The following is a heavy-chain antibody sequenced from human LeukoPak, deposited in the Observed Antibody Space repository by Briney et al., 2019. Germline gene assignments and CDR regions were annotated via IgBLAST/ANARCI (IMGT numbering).Heavy chain of an antibody. CDR1: GFTFSTYW. D-gene: IGHD5-18*01. CDR3: ARDRWGYSYGGD. J-gene: IGHJ4*02. V-gene: IGHV3-7*01. CDR2: IKEDGSKK. Sequence: PGGSLRLSCAASGFTFSTYWMSWVRQAPRKGLEWVANIKEDGSKKYYVDSVKGRFTISRDNAKNSLFLQMNSLRAEDTAVYYCARDRWGYSYGGDWGQGTLVTVSS.